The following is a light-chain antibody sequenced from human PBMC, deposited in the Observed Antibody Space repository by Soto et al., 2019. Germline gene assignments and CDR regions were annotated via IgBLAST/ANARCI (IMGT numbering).Light chain of an antibody. CDR1: SSNIESNY. Sequence: QSVLTQPPSASGTPGQRVTICCSGSSSNIESNYVYWCQQFPGTAPKLLIYRNSQRPSGVPDRFSGSKPGTSASLAISGLRSEYEADYYCAAWDDSRGGVFGTGTKVTVL. V-gene: IGLV1-47*01. CDR3: AAWDDSRGGV. J-gene: IGLJ1*01. CDR2: RNS.